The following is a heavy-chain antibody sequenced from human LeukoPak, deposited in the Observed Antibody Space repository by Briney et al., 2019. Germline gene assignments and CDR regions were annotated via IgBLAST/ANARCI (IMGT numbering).Heavy chain of an antibody. Sequence: PSETLSLTCTVSGGSISTNNCYWGWIRPPPGKGLEWIGSIYYTGTTYYHPSLKSRVTISVDTSKNQFSLKLPSVTTADTAVYYCARSGPQSSSSWFHSSYWGQGTLVTVSS. CDR1: GGSISTNNCY. J-gene: IGHJ4*02. CDR3: ARSGPQSSSSWFHSSY. CDR2: IYYTGTT. D-gene: IGHD6-13*01. V-gene: IGHV4-39*07.